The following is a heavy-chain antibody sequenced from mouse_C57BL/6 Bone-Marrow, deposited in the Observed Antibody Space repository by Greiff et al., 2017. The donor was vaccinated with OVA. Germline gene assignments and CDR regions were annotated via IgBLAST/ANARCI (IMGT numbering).Heavy chain of an antibody. D-gene: IGHD2-2*01. J-gene: IGHJ4*01. CDR2: ISYDGSN. CDR3: AREGLPPMDY. Sequence: DVKLVESGPGLVKPSQSLSLTCSVTGYSITSGYYWNWIRQFPGNKLEWMGYISYDGSNNYNPSLKNRITITRDTSKNQFFLKLNSVTTEDTATYYCAREGLPPMDYWGQGTSVTVSS. CDR1: GYSITSGYY. V-gene: IGHV3-6*01.